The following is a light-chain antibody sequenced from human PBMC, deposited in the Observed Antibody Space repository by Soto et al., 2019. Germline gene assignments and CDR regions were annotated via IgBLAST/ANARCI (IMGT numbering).Light chain of an antibody. CDR3: QKYDSAPWT. Sequence: DIQMTQSPSSLSASVRDRVTITCRASQGISNYLAWYQQKPGKVPKLLIYAASTLQSGVPSRFIGSGSGTVFTLTISRLQPEDVATYYCQKYDSAPWTFGQATKVEIK. J-gene: IGKJ1*01. CDR2: AAS. CDR1: QGISNY. V-gene: IGKV1-27*01.